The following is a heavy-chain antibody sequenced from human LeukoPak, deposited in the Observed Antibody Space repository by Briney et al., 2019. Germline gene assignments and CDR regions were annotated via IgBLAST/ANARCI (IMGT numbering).Heavy chain of an antibody. Sequence: GGSLRLSCAASGFAVSSHYMSWVRQAPGKGLEWVSVIYGGGSTYYADFVKGRFTISRDNSKNTLYLQMNSLRAEDTAVYYCARDRETQDYFDYWGQGTLVTVSS. J-gene: IGHJ4*02. CDR1: GFAVSSHY. D-gene: IGHD1-26*01. CDR3: ARDRETQDYFDY. CDR2: IYGGGST. V-gene: IGHV3-53*01.